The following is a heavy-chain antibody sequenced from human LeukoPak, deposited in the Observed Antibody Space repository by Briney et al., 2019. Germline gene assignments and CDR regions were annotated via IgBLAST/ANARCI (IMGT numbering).Heavy chain of an antibody. CDR1: GFRFSDYY. V-gene: IGHV1-69-2*01. Sequence: VASVKISCKTSGFRFSDYYMHWVQVAPGKGPEWVGRVDPQDGGTIFAEKFQGRVTLTADTSEDTAYMHLSSLRSEDTALYYCAPVRLETPMVYFDYWGQGTLVTVSS. CDR2: VDPQDGGT. J-gene: IGHJ4*02. CDR3: APVRLETPMVYFDY. D-gene: IGHD5-18*01.